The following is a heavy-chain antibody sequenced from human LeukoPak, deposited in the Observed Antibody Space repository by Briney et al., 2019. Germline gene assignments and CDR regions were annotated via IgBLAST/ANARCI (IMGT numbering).Heavy chain of an antibody. Sequence: GGSLRLSCAASGFTFSSYAMSWVRQAPGEGLEWVAAIWYDGRDKYYADSVKGRFTISRDNSENTLSLQMNSLRGEDTAVYYCARDIVATGGRYFDHWGQGTLVTVSS. CDR1: GFTFSSYA. J-gene: IGHJ4*02. D-gene: IGHD6-13*01. CDR2: IWYDGRDK. CDR3: ARDIVATGGRYFDH. V-gene: IGHV3-33*08.